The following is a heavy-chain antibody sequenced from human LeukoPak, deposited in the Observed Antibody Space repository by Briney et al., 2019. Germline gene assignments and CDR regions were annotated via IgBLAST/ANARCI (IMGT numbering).Heavy chain of an antibody. CDR2: ISWNSGSI. CDR1: GFTFDDYA. Sequence: GGSLKLSCAASGFTFDDYAMHWVRQAPGKGLEWVSGISWNSGSIGYADSVKGRFTISRDNAKNSLYLQMNSLRAEDTALYYCAKDIGSGSYRSYFDYWGQGTLVTVSS. CDR3: AKDIGSGSYRSYFDY. J-gene: IGHJ4*02. D-gene: IGHD1-26*01. V-gene: IGHV3-9*01.